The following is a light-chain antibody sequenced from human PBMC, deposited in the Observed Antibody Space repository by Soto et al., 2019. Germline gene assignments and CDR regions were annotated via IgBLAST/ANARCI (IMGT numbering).Light chain of an antibody. CDR2: HTS. V-gene: IGKV3-11*01. Sequence: IVLTQSPATLSSSPGERVPLSCRASQTVNSRLAWYQHKPGQAPRLLIYHTSNRATGIPARFSGSGSGTDFTLTISSLEPEDFAVYYCHQRQSWPRTFGQGTKVDI. CDR3: HQRQSWPRT. J-gene: IGKJ1*01. CDR1: QTVNSR.